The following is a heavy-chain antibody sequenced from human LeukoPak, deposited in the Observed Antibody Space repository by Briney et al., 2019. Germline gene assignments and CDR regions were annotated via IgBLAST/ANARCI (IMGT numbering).Heavy chain of an antibody. D-gene: IGHD3-16*01. CDR2: ISSGGTT. J-gene: IGHJ4*02. CDR1: GLSFSNYW. CDR3: VLSPPGQSWGDY. V-gene: IGHV3-66*01. Sequence: AGGSLRLSCAASGLSFSNYWMSWVRQAPGKGLEWVSLISSGGTTNYADSVRDRFTISRDSSKNTLYLQMDSLRVEDTAVYYCVLSPPGQSWGDYWGQGTLVTVSS.